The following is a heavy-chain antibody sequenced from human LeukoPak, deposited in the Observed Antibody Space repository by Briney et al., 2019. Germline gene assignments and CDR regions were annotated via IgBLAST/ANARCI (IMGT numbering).Heavy chain of an antibody. CDR1: GCTFSSYE. J-gene: IGHJ3*02. Sequence: PGGSLRLSCAASGCTFSSYEMNWVRQAPGKGREWVSYISSSGSTIYYADSVKGRFTISRDNAKNSLYLQMNSLRAEDTAVYYCARETGENAFDIWGQGTMVTVSS. CDR2: ISSSGSTI. CDR3: ARETGENAFDI. D-gene: IGHD7-27*01. V-gene: IGHV3-48*03.